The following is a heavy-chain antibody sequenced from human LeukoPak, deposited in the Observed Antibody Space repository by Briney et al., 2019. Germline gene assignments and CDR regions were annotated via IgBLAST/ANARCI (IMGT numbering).Heavy chain of an antibody. Sequence: ASVKVSCNTFGYTFTGYYMHWVRQAPGQGLEWMGWINPNSGGTNYAQKFQGRVTMTRDTSISTAYMELSRLRSDDTAVYYCARDGEYSSSWVYYYYMDVWGKGTTVTISS. CDR3: ARDGEYSSSWVYYYYMDV. CDR2: INPNSGGT. CDR1: GYTFTGYY. V-gene: IGHV1-2*02. D-gene: IGHD6-13*01. J-gene: IGHJ6*03.